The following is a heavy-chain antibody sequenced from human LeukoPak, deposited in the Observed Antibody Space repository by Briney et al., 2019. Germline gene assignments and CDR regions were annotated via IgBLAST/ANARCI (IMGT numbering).Heavy chain of an antibody. CDR3: ARVDRNYLPYFHY. CDR1: GFTFDRYW. D-gene: IGHD1-7*01. J-gene: IGHJ1*01. CDR2: ISADGITT. Sequence: PGGSLRLSCATSGFTFDRYWMHWVRQVPGKGLAWVSRISADGITTNYADSVKGRFTISRDNAKNSLYLQMNSLRAEDTAVYFCARVDRNYLPYFHYWGQGTLVTVSS. V-gene: IGHV3-74*01.